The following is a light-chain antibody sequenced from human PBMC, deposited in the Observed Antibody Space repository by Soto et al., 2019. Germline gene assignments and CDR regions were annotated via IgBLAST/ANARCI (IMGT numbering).Light chain of an antibody. Sequence: DIQMAQPPATLSASVGARVTITCLASQPISSWLAWCQQKPGKAPKVLIYKASSLESGVQSRFSGSGSGTEFTLTISSLQPDDFATYYCQQYNSYPWTFGQGTKVDIK. V-gene: IGKV1-5*03. CDR2: KAS. CDR1: QPISSW. CDR3: QQYNSYPWT. J-gene: IGKJ1*01.